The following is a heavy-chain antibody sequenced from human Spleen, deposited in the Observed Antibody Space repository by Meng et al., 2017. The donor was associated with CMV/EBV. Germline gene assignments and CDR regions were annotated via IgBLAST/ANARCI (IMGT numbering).Heavy chain of an antibody. J-gene: IGHJ5*02. CDR1: FCFSSYW. Sequence: FCFSSYWMHWVRQAPGKGLVCVSRINSDGSSTSYADSVKGRFTISRDNAKNTLYLQMNSLRAEDTAAYYCARDPAPFWSGLNWFDPWGQGTLVTVSS. CDR2: INSDGSST. CDR3: ARDPAPFWSGLNWFDP. V-gene: IGHV3-74*01. D-gene: IGHD3-3*01.